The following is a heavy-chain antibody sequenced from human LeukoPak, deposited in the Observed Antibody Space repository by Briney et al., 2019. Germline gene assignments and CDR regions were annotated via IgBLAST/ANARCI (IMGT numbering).Heavy chain of an antibody. CDR1: GFTFTDYW. CDR2: INIDIRGT. Sequence: PGGSLRLSCAASGFTFTDYWMHWVRQVPGKGLVWVSVINIDIRGTYYADYVQGRFTISRDNATSTLYMQMDSLRAEDTAVYYCARAGAYHFDNWGQGTLVTVSS. CDR3: ARAGAYHFDN. J-gene: IGHJ4*02. V-gene: IGHV3-74*01. D-gene: IGHD3-16*01.